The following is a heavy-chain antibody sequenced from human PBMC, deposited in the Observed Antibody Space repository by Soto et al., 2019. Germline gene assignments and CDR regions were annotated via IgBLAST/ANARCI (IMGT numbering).Heavy chain of an antibody. CDR2: INHNGGT. Sequence: SETLSLTCAVDGGSFSGYYWSWVRQPPGKGLEWIGDINHNGGTNYNPSLKSRVIISADTSKTQFSLKLSSVTAADTAVYYCAREVGYYSSTRRNLYFDYWGPGTLVTVSS. J-gene: IGHJ4*02. CDR3: AREVGYYSSTRRNLYFDY. D-gene: IGHD2-2*01. CDR1: GGSFSGYY. V-gene: IGHV4-34*01.